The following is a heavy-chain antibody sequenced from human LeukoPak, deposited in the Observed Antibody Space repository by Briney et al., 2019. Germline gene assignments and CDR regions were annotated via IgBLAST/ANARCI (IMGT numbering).Heavy chain of an antibody. V-gene: IGHV3-33*01. Sequence: GGSLRLSCAASGFTFSSYGMHWVRQAPGKGLEWVAVIWYDGSNKYYADSVKGRFTISRDNSKNTLYLQMNSLRAEDTAVYYCARDGITIFGVVMTFDYWSQGTLVTVSS. CDR1: GFTFSSYG. CDR3: ARDGITIFGVVMTFDY. J-gene: IGHJ4*02. D-gene: IGHD3-3*01. CDR2: IWYDGSNK.